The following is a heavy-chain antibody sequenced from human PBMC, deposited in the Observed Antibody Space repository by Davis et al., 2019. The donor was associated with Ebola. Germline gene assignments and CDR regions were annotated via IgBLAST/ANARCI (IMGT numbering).Heavy chain of an antibody. CDR3: VNRYSSGWVPHYYYYGMDV. D-gene: IGHD6-19*01. V-gene: IGHV3-7*01. CDR1: GFTFSSYA. CDR2: IKQDGSEK. J-gene: IGHJ6*02. Sequence: GESLKISCAASGFTFSSYAMSWVRQAPGKGLEWVANIKQDGSEKYYVDSVKGRFTISRDNSKNTLYLQMNSLRAEDTAVYYCVNRYSSGWVPHYYYYGMDVWGQGTTVTVSS.